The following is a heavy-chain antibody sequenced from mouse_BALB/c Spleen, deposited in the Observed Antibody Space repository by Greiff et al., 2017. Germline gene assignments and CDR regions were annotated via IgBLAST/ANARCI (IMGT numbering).Heavy chain of an antibody. CDR3: ARVYYGYDYFDY. CDR2: ISYSGST. J-gene: IGHJ2*01. D-gene: IGHD2-2*01. Sequence: EVQVVESGPSLVKPSQTLSLTCSVTGDSITSGYWNWIRKFPGNKLEYMGYISYSGSTYYNPSLKSRISITRDTSKNQYYLQLNSVTTEDTATYYCARVYYGYDYFDYWGQGTTLTVSS. CDR1: GDSITSGY. V-gene: IGHV3-8*02.